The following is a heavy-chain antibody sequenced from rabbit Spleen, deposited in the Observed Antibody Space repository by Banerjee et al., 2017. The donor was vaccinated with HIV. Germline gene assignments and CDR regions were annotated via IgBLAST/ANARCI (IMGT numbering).Heavy chain of an antibody. D-gene: IGHD8-1*01. CDR2: IYAGSTGNT. Sequence: QSLEESGGDLVQPEGSLTLTCKASGFSFNSGYDMCWVRQAPGKGLEWIACIYAGSTGNTYSATWAKGRFTISKTSSTTVTLQMTSLTAADTATYFCARDAGTSFSTYGMDLWGPGTLVTVS. V-gene: IGHV1S40*01. J-gene: IGHJ6*01. CDR3: ARDAGTSFSTYGMDL. CDR1: GFSFNSGYD.